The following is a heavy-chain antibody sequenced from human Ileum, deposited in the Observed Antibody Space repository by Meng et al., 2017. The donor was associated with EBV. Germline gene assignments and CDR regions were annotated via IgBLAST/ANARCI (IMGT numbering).Heavy chain of an antibody. D-gene: IGHD3-22*01. CDR3: ARNVPGTSAYYD. CDR2: IYYSGST. CDR1: GYSISSTNW. V-gene: IGHV4-28*01. Sequence: QVQSQESGPGLGKPSDPRSLTCAVSGYSISSTNWWGWIRQPPGKGLEWIGYIYYSGSTSYNPSLKSRVTMSVDTSKNQFSLNLNSVTAVDTAVYYCARNVPGTSAYYDWGQGTLVTVSS. J-gene: IGHJ4*02.